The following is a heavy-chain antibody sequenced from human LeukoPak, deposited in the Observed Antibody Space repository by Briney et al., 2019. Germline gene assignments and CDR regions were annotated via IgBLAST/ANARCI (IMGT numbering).Heavy chain of an antibody. V-gene: IGHV4-38-2*02. CDR2: IYHSGST. Sequence: SETLSLTCTVSGYSISSGYYWGWIRQPPGKGLEWIGSIYHSGSTYYNPSLKSRVTISVDTSKNQFSLKLSSVTAANTAVYYCARGAEWELRGGYFDYWGQGTLVTVSS. CDR3: ARGAEWELRGGYFDY. D-gene: IGHD1-26*01. CDR1: GYSISSGYY. J-gene: IGHJ4*02.